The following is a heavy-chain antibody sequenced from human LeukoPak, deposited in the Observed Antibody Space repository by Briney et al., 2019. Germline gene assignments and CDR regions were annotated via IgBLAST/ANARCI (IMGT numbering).Heavy chain of an antibody. Sequence: ASVKVSCKASGYTFTSYGISWVRLAPGQGLEWMGWISAYNGNTNYAQKLQGRVTMTTDTSTSTAYMELRSLRSDDTAVYYCARVSYYYDSSGMYYFDYWGQGTLVTVSS. CDR1: GYTFTSYG. CDR3: ARVSYYYDSSGMYYFDY. J-gene: IGHJ4*02. D-gene: IGHD3-22*01. CDR2: ISAYNGNT. V-gene: IGHV1-18*01.